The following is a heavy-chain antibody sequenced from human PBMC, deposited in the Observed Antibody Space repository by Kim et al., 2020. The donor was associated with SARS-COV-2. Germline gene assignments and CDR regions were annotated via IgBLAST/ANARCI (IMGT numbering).Heavy chain of an antibody. CDR3: ARGYGSGTNY. CDR2: VNNDGSST. D-gene: IGHD3-10*01. J-gene: IGHJ4*02. Sequence: GGSLRLSCTTSGFTFTDYWIHWVRQAPGKGLVWVSAVNNDGSSTGYADSVMGRFTISRDNAKNTLYLQMNSLRPEDTAVYYCARGYGSGTNYWGQRTPVT. CDR1: GFTFTDYW. V-gene: IGHV3-74*01.